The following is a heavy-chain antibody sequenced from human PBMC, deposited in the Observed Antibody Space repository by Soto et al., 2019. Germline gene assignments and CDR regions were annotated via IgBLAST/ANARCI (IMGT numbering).Heavy chain of an antibody. V-gene: IGHV3-30*18. J-gene: IGHJ4*02. CDR1: GFTFSNYG. Sequence: QVPLVESGGGVVQPGRSLRLSCAASGFTFSNYGMHWVRQAPGKGLEWVAVISYHGSDKYYADSVKGRFTISRDNSKNTLYLQMDSLSAEDTAVDYCAKDHLTTTVTTVGYWGQGTVVTVSS. CDR2: ISYHGSDK. D-gene: IGHD4-17*01. CDR3: AKDHLTTTVTTVGY.